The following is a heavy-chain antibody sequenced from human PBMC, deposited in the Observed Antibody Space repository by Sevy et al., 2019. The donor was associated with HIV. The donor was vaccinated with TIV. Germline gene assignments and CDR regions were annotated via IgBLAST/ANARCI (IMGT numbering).Heavy chain of an antibody. Sequence: GGSLRLSCAASGFAFSDHYVDWVRQAPGKGLEWVGRIRNRPNRYTTGYAASVEGRFTISRGDSRHSLYLQMNSLKTEDSAVYYCVRGPNCGVGGCQQISPYCLDVWGIGATVTVSS. V-gene: IGHV3-72*01. CDR2: IRNRPNRYTT. CDR1: GFAFSDHY. D-gene: IGHD2-21*01. J-gene: IGHJ6*03. CDR3: VRGPNCGVGGCQQISPYCLDV.